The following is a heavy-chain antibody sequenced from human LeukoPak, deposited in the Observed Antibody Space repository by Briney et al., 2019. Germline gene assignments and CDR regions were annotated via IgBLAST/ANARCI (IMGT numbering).Heavy chain of an antibody. J-gene: IGHJ6*02. V-gene: IGHV4-34*01. CDR1: GGSFSGYY. CDR3: AGAPGLRFHGMDV. CDR2: ISHSGST. Sequence: SETPSLTCAVYGGSFSGYYWNWVRQPPGKGLEWIGEISHSGSTNYNPSLKSRVTISVDTSKNQFSLKLSSVTAADTAVYYCAGAPGLRFHGMDVWGQGTTVTVSS. D-gene: IGHD3-3*01.